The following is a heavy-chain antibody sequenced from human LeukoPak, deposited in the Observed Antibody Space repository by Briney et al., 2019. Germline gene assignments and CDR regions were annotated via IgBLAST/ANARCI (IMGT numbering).Heavy chain of an antibody. J-gene: IGHJ4*02. CDR3: ARGNCSSTSCYQEFDY. CDR2: IYYSGST. D-gene: IGHD2-2*01. Sequence: PSQTLSLTCTVSGGSISSGDYYWSWIRQPPGKGLEWIGYIYYSGSTYYNPSLKSRVTISVDTSKNQFSLKPSSVTAADTAVYYCARGNCSSTSCYQEFDYWGQGTLVTVSS. V-gene: IGHV4-30-4*08. CDR1: GGSISSGDYY.